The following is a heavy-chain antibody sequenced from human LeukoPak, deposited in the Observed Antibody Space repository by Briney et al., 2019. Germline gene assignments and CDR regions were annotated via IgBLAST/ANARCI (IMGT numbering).Heavy chain of an antibody. D-gene: IGHD1-26*01. J-gene: IGHJ4*02. Sequence: ASVKVSCKASGYTFTSYDINWVRQAPGQGLEWMGWMDPNSGNTGYAQKFQGRVTITRNTSINTAYMELSSLRSEDTAVYYRARGHRKIFGSRELLYWGQGTLVTVSS. CDR2: MDPNSGNT. V-gene: IGHV1-8*03. CDR1: GYTFTSYD. CDR3: ARGHRKIFGSRELLY.